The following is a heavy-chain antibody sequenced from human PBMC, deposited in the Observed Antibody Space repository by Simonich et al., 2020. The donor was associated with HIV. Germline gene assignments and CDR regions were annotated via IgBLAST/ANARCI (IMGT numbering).Heavy chain of an antibody. CDR1: GYTFTSYY. J-gene: IGHJ4*02. V-gene: IGHV1-46*01. CDR3: ARGEGVVTVFDY. D-gene: IGHD2-21*02. CDR2: INPSGGST. Sequence: QVQLVQSGAEVKKPVASVKVSCKASGYTFTSYYMHWVRQAPVQGLEWMGRINPSGGSTSYAQKFQGRVTMTRDTATSTVYMELSSLRSEDTAVYYCARGEGVVTVFDYWGQGTLVTVSS.